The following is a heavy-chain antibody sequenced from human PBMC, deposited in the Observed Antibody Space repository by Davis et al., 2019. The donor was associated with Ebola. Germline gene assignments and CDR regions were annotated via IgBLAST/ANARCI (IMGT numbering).Heavy chain of an antibody. CDR1: GCTFSSYA. Sequence: SVKVSCKASGCTFSSYAISWVRQACGQGLEWMGGIIPIFGTANYAQKFQGRVTITADESTSTAYMELSSLRSEDMAVYYCARSVDYGDFIHYYGMDVWGQGTTVTVSS. D-gene: IGHD4-17*01. V-gene: IGHV1-69*13. CDR2: IIPIFGTA. J-gene: IGHJ6*02. CDR3: ARSVDYGDFIHYYGMDV.